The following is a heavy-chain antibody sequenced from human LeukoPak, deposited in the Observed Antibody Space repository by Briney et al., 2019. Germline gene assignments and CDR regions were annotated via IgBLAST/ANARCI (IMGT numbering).Heavy chain of an antibody. CDR2: INAGNGNT. V-gene: IGHV1-3*01. CDR3: ARVAAAAEFDY. Sequence: ASVKVSCKASGYTFTSYAMHWVRQAPGQRLEWMGWINAGNGNTKYSQKFQGRVTITRDTSASTAYMELSSLRSEDTAVYYSARVAAAAEFDYWGQGTLATVSS. D-gene: IGHD6-13*01. CDR1: GYTFTSYA. J-gene: IGHJ4*02.